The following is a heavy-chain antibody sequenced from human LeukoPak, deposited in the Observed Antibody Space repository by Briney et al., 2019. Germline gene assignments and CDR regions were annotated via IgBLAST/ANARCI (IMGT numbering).Heavy chain of an antibody. D-gene: IGHD3-16*01. CDR3: ARTGEGP. CDR1: GFTFSSYA. V-gene: IGHV3-30-3*01. CDR2: ISYDGSNK. J-gene: IGHJ5*02. Sequence: RSXRLSCAASGFTFSSYAMHWVRQAPGKGLEWVAVISYDGSNKYYAGSVKGRFTISRDNSKNTLYLQMNSLRAEDTAVYYCARTGEGPWGQGTLVTVSS.